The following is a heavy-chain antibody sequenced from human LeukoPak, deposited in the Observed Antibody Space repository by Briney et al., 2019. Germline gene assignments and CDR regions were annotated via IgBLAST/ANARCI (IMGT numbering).Heavy chain of an antibody. J-gene: IGHJ4*02. D-gene: IGHD3-10*01. V-gene: IGHV1-18*04. CDR3: ARKGMGSPLDF. CDR2: ISANNGDT. Sequence: ASVKVSCKTSGFTFTSYGISWMRQAPGQGLEWMAWISANNGDTHYAQRLQGRVTLTTDTSTGTAYMEVRSLRSDDTAVYYCARKGMGSPLDFGAQGTLVTVSS. CDR1: GFTFTSYG.